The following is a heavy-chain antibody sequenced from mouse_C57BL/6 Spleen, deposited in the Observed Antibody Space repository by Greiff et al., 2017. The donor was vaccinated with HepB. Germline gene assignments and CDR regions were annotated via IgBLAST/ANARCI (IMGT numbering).Heavy chain of an antibody. CDR2: IDPSDSET. CDR3: ARDTTVVAGEV. J-gene: IGHJ1*03. V-gene: IGHV1-52*01. D-gene: IGHD1-1*01. Sequence: QVQLQQPGAELVRPGSSVKLSCKASGYTFTSYWMHWVKQRPIQGLEWIGNIDPSDSETHYNQKFKDKATLTVDKSSSTAYMQLSSLTSEDSAVYYCARDTTVVAGEVWGTGTTVTVSS. CDR1: GYTFTSYW.